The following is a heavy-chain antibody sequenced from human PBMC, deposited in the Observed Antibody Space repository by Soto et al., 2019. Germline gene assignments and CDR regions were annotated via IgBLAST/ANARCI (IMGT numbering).Heavy chain of an antibody. J-gene: IGHJ6*04. Sequence: QVQLVQSGAEVKKPGSSVKVSCKASGGTFSSYTISWVRQAPGQGLEWMGRIIPILGIANYAQKFQGRVTITADKSTSTAYMELSSLRSEDTAVYYCARELTEHCSSTSCYGHLLDVWGKGTTVTVSS. CDR1: GGTFSSYT. CDR3: ARELTEHCSSTSCYGHLLDV. V-gene: IGHV1-69*08. D-gene: IGHD2-2*01. CDR2: IIPILGIA.